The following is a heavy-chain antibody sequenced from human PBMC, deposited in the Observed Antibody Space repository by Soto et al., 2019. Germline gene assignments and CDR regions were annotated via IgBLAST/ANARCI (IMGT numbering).Heavy chain of an antibody. Sequence: ASVKVSCKASGYTFTSYDINWVRQATGQGLEWMGWMNPNSGNTGYARKFQGRVTMTRNTSISTAYMGLSSLRSEDTAVYYCARWGNSLYGMDVWGQGTTVTVSS. D-gene: IGHD2-21*01. J-gene: IGHJ6*02. CDR2: MNPNSGNT. CDR3: ARWGNSLYGMDV. CDR1: GYTFTSYD. V-gene: IGHV1-8*01.